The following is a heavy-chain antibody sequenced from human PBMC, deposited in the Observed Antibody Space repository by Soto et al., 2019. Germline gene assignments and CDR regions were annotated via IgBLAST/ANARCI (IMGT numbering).Heavy chain of an antibody. V-gene: IGHV1-69*12. J-gene: IGHJ6*02. CDR3: ARDNDRPQLGGNYYYILDV. CDR2: IMPIFRTP. CDR1: GGTFRNSA. D-gene: IGHD1-1*01. Sequence: QVQLEKSGAEVKKPGSSVKVSCKASGGTFRNSAISWVRQAPGHGLEWMGGIMPIFRTPDYAQKFQGRVTITADESTSTAYMELSGLRSDDTAVYYCARDNDRPQLGGNYYYILDVWGQGTTVTVSS.